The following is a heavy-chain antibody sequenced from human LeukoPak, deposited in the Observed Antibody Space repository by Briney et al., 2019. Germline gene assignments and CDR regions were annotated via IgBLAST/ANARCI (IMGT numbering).Heavy chain of an antibody. J-gene: IGHJ4*02. D-gene: IGHD3-9*01. CDR2: ISSSSSYI. Sequence: GGSLRLSCAASGFTFSSYSMNWVRQAPGKGLEWVSSISSSSSYIYYADSVKGRSTISRDNAKNSLNLQMNSLRAEDTAVYYCARDGRYFDWSFDYWGQGTLVTVSS. CDR1: GFTFSSYS. CDR3: ARDGRYFDWSFDY. V-gene: IGHV3-21*01.